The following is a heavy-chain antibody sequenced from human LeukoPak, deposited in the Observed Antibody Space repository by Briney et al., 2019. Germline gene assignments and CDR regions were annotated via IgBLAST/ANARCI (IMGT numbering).Heavy chain of an antibody. D-gene: IGHD6-13*01. V-gene: IGHV4-59*12. Sequence: SETLSLTCAVYGGSFSGYYWSWIRQPPGKGLEWIGYIYYSGSTNYNPSLKSRVTISVDTSKNQFSLKLSSVTAADTAVYYCARAGSWYGYFDPWGQGTLVTVSS. CDR1: GGSFSGYY. CDR3: ARAGSWYGYFDP. J-gene: IGHJ5*02. CDR2: IYYSGST.